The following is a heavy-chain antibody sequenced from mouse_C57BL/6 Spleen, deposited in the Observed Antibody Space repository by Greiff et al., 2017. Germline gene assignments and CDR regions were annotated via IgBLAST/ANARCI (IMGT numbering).Heavy chain of an antibody. CDR1: GFTFSSYT. J-gene: IGHJ4*01. CDR2: ISGGGGNT. CDR3: ARHYYGSGDARDY. D-gene: IGHD1-1*01. Sequence: EVMLVESGGGLVKPGGSLKLSCAASGFTFSSYTMSWVRQTPEKRLEWVATISGGGGNTYYPDSVKGRFTIARDNAKNTLYLQMSSLRSEDTALYYCARHYYGSGDARDYWGQGTSVTVSS. V-gene: IGHV5-9*01.